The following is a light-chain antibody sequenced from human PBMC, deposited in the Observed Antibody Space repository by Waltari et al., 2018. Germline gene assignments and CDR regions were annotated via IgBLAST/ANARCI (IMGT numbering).Light chain of an antibody. CDR3: QQAASFPLT. Sequence: DIQMTQSPSSVSASVGDRVTITCRASQGIRSWLAWYQQKPGRAPNLLIYAASSLQSGVPARFSGSGSGTEFTLTISSLQPDDFATYYCQQAASFPLTFGGGTKVEIK. J-gene: IGKJ4*01. CDR1: QGIRSW. CDR2: AAS. V-gene: IGKV1-12*01.